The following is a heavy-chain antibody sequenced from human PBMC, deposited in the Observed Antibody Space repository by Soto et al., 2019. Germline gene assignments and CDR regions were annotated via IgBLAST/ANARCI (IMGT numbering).Heavy chain of an antibody. Sequence: SETLSLTCTVSDGSISTYFFNWIRQPAGKGLEWIGRIDNSGNTNYNPSLKSRVTMSADTSRNQFSLKLNSVTAADTAVYYCARGGQDFWSGPSDYWGQGALVTVSS. CDR1: DGSISTYF. V-gene: IGHV4-4*07. D-gene: IGHD3-3*01. CDR2: IDNSGNT. CDR3: ARGGQDFWSGPSDY. J-gene: IGHJ4*02.